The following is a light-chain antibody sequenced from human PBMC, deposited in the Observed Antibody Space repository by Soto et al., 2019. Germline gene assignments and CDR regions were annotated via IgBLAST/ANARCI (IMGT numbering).Light chain of an antibody. CDR1: QSISRSY. Sequence: EIVLTQSPGTLSLSPGERATLSCRASQSISRSYLAWYQQKPGQPPRLLIYGTSSRATGIPDRFSGSGSGTDFTLTISRLEPEDFAVYYCQQLSRYPSTFGGGTKVEIK. V-gene: IGKV3-20*01. CDR2: GTS. CDR3: QQLSRYPST. J-gene: IGKJ4*01.